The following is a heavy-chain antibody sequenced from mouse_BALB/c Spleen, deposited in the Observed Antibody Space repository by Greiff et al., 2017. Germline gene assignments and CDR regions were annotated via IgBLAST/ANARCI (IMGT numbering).Heavy chain of an antibody. J-gene: IGHJ2*01. CDR1: GYTFTSYW. CDR3: ARSGNYVPDY. CDR2: INPSTGYT. Sequence: VQLVESGAELAKPGASVKMSCKASGYTFTSYWMHWVKQRPGQGLEWIGYINPSTGYTEYNQKFKDKATLTADKSSSTAYMQLSSLTSEDSAVYYCARSGNYVPDYWGQGTTLTVSS. V-gene: IGHV1-7*01. D-gene: IGHD2-1*01.